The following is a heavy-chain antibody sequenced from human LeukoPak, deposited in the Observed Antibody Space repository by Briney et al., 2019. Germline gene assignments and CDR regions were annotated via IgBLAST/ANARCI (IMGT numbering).Heavy chain of an antibody. Sequence: GGSLRLSCAASGFSLSNYWIHWVRQAPGKGLVWVSRMSGDGTNSTYADSVKGRFTISRDNAKNTACLQMNSLRAEDTAVYYCATLIAMFRGVVFDYWGQGRLVTVSS. CDR2: MSGDGTNS. CDR3: ATLIAMFRGVVFDY. D-gene: IGHD3-10*01. V-gene: IGHV3-74*03. J-gene: IGHJ4*02. CDR1: GFSLSNYW.